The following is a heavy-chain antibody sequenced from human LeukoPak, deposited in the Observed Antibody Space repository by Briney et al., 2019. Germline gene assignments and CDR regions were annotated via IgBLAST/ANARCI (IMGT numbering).Heavy chain of an antibody. D-gene: IGHD1-26*01. CDR2: INHSGST. CDR1: GGSFSGYY. CDR3: ARGGELLGLAADY. J-gene: IGHJ4*02. V-gene: IGHV4-34*01. Sequence: SETLSLTCAVYGGSFSGYYWSWIRQPPGRGLEWIGEINHSGSTNYNPSLKSRVTISVDTSKNQFSLKLSSVTAADTAVYYCARGGELLGLAADYWGQGTLVTVSS.